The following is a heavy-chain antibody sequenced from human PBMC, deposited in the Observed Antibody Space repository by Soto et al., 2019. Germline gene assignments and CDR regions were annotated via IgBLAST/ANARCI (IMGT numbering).Heavy chain of an antibody. CDR2: IIPILGIA. V-gene: IGHV1-69*04. D-gene: IGHD3-10*01. CDR3: ARDSYYGSGSYKAPPFDY. Sequence: ASVKVSCKASGGTFSSYTISWVRQAPGQGLEWMGRIIPILGIANYAQKFQGRVTITADKSTSTAYMELSSLRSEDTAVYYCARDSYYGSGSYKAPPFDYWGQGTLVTVAS. J-gene: IGHJ4*02. CDR1: GGTFSSYT.